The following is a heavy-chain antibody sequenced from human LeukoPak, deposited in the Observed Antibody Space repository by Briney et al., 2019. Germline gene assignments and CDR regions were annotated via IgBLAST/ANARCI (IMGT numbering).Heavy chain of an antibody. CDR2: IYYSGST. V-gene: IGHV4-39*07. D-gene: IGHD2-8*02. J-gene: IGHJ5*02. Sequence: SETLSLTCTVSGGSISSSSYYWGWIRQPPGKGLEWIGSIYYSGSTYYNPSLKSRVTISVDTSKNQFSLKLSSVTAADTAVYYCARLAGLVNNWFDPWGQGTLVTVSS. CDR1: GGSISSSSYY. CDR3: ARLAGLVNNWFDP.